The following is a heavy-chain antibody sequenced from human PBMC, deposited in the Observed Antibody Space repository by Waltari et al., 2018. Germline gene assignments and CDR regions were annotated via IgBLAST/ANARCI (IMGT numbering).Heavy chain of an antibody. J-gene: IGHJ4*02. CDR3: AKCDDGSGNFGFDV. V-gene: IGHV4-4*07. Sequence: QMQLQESGPRLVKPSETLSLTCSVSGASMHHHYWTWIRQPAGKGLEWIGRIYASGSTNFNPAFKSRVTMSVDVSKSQFSLNLASMTAADTAVYYCAKCDDGSGNFGFDVWGQGRLVTVSS. CDR2: IYASGST. CDR1: GASMHHHY. D-gene: IGHD3-10*01.